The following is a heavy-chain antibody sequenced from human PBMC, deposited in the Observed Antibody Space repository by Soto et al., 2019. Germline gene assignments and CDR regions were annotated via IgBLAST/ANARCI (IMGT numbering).Heavy chain of an antibody. V-gene: IGHV3-74*01. CDR3: AKLGVTTPFDH. Sequence: EVQLVESGGGLVQPGGSLRLSCVTSGFTFSKNWMHWVRQAPGKGLVWVSRINSDGNSTSYADSVKGRFTISRDNAKNTLYLQMNSLRAEDTALYYCAKLGVTTPFDHWGQGTLVTVSS. CDR1: GFTFSKNW. J-gene: IGHJ4*02. D-gene: IGHD3-22*01. CDR2: INSDGNST.